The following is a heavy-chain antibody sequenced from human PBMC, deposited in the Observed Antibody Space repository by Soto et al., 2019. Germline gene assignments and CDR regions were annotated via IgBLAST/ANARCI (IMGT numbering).Heavy chain of an antibody. J-gene: IGHJ3*02. Sequence: ASVKVSCKASGYTFTSYAMHWVRQAPGQRLEWMGWINAGNGNTKYSQKFQGRVTITRDTSASTAYMELSSLRSEDTAVYYCARGDLGYCSSTSCLLDAFDIWGQGTMVTVS. D-gene: IGHD2-2*01. CDR3: ARGDLGYCSSTSCLLDAFDI. V-gene: IGHV1-3*01. CDR2: INAGNGNT. CDR1: GYTFTSYA.